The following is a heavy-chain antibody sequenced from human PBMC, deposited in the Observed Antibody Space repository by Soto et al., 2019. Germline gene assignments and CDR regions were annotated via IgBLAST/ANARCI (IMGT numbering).Heavy chain of an antibody. CDR1: GFTFSNFG. V-gene: IGHV3-30*18. J-gene: IGHJ4*02. D-gene: IGHD3-10*01. CDR3: AKDVSPRRDYGVSPVLDY. Sequence: QVQLVESGGGVIQPGTSLRLSCAGSGFTFSNFGMHWVRQAPGKGLEWVAVISFDGTNKYHADSVKGRFTISRDKSIKTLFLQMHSLRADDTAIYYCAKDVSPRRDYGVSPVLDYWGQGTLVNVSS. CDR2: ISFDGTNK.